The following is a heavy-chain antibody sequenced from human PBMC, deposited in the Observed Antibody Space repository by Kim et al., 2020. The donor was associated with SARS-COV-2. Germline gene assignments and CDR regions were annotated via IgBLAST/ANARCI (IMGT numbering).Heavy chain of an antibody. CDR1: GGSISSYY. CDR3: ARDKWGLGELNWFDP. Sequence: SETLSLTCTVSGGSISSYYWSWIRQPAGKGLEWIGRIYTSGSTNYNPSLKSRVTMSVDTSKNQFSLKLSSVTAADTAVYYCARDKWGLGELNWFDPWGQGTLVTVSS. CDR2: IYTSGST. V-gene: IGHV4-4*07. J-gene: IGHJ5*02. D-gene: IGHD3-16*01.